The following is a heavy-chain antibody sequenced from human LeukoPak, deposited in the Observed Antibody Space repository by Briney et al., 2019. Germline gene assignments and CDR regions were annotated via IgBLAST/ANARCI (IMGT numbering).Heavy chain of an antibody. CDR3: TRALVVVTATTFDY. D-gene: IGHD2-21*02. Sequence: GDYYWSWIRQPPGKGLEWVGLSRSKAYGGTTEYAASVKGRFTISRDDSKSIAYLQMNSLKTEDTAVYYCTRALVVVTATTFDYWGQGTLVTVSS. V-gene: IGHV3-49*03. J-gene: IGHJ4*02. CDR1: GDYY. CDR2: SRSKAYGGTT.